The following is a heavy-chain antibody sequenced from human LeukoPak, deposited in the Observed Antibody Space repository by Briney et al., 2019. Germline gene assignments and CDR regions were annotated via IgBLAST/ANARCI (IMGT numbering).Heavy chain of an antibody. D-gene: IGHD2-2*01. V-gene: IGHV1-3*01. CDR3: ARDHGDIVVTYYFGY. J-gene: IGHJ4*02. CDR2: INAGNGNT. CDR1: GYTFTSYA. Sequence: GASVKVSCKASGYTFTSYAMHWVRQAPGQRLEWMGWINAGNGNTKYSQKFQGRVTITRDTSASTAYMELSSLRSEDTAVYYCARDHGDIVVTYYFGYWGQGTLVTVSS.